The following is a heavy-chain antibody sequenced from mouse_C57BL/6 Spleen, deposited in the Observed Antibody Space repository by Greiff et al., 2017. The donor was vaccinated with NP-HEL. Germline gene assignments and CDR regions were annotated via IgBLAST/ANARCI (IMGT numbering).Heavy chain of an antibody. J-gene: IGHJ2*01. Sequence: EVNLVESGGGLVKPGGSLKLSCAASGFTFSDYGMHWVRQAPEQGLEWVAYISSGSSTIYYADTVKGRFTFSRDNAKNTLFMQMTILRSEDKDVYYCAGNLYGYFDYWGQGTTLTVSS. CDR2: ISSGSSTI. D-gene: IGHD1-1*02. CDR3: AGNLYGYFDY. V-gene: IGHV5-17*01. CDR1: GFTFSDYG.